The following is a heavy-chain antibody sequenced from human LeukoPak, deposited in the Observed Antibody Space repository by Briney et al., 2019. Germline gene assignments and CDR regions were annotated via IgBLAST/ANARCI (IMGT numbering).Heavy chain of an antibody. CDR3: PRGQQLVSFDY. CDR1: GGTFSSYA. CDR2: IIPIFGTA. V-gene: IGHV1-69*05. J-gene: IGHJ4*02. Sequence: SVKVSCKAFGGTFSSYAISWVRQAPGQGLEWMGGIIPIFGTANYAQKFQGRVTITTDESTSTAYMELSSLRSEDTAVYYCPRGQQLVSFDYWGQGTLVTVSS. D-gene: IGHD6-6*01.